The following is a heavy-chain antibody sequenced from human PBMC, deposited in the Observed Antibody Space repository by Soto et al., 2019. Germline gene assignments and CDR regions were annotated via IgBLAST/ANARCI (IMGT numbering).Heavy chain of an antibody. CDR3: ARWGTTGGLDV. CDR1: GFTFRSYV. D-gene: IGHD3-16*01. V-gene: IGHV3-30*19. Sequence: QVQLVESGGGVVQPGTSLRVSCVGSGFTFRSYVIHWVRQAPGKGLEWVALTSYDGSDKYYDDSVRGRFTISRDNSRNTVDLQMDSLRLEYTALYYCARWGTTGGLDVWGQGTLVSVS. CDR2: TSYDGSDK. J-gene: IGHJ1*01.